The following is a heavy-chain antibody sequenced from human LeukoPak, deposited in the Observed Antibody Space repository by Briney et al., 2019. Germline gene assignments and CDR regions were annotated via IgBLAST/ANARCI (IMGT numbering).Heavy chain of an antibody. D-gene: IGHD2-2*03. J-gene: IGHJ4*02. CDR1: GYSISSGYY. CDR3: ARNPVLDIVVVPAAIFDY. Sequence: PSETLSLTCAVSGYSISSGYYWGWIRQPPGKGLGWIGSIYHSGSTYYNPSLKSRVTISVDTSKNQFSLKLSSVTAADTAVYYCARNPVLDIVVVPAAIFDYWGQGTLVTVSS. CDR2: IYHSGST. V-gene: IGHV4-38-2*01.